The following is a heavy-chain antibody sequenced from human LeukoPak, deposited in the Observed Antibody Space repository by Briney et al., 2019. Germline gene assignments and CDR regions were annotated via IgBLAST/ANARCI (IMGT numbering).Heavy chain of an antibody. CDR1: GGSISSSSYY. CDR2: IYYSGST. V-gene: IGHV4-39*07. D-gene: IGHD6-19*01. Sequence: SETLSLTCTVSGGSISSSSYYWGWIRQPPGKGLEWIGSIYYSGSTYYNPSLKSRVTISLDKSKNQFSLTLTSVTTADTAVYYCARVVAVPFNYFESWGQGTLVAVSS. CDR3: ARVVAVPFNYFES. J-gene: IGHJ4*02.